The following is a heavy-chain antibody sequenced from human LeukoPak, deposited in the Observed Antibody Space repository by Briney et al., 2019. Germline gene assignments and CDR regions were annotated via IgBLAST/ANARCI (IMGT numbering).Heavy chain of an antibody. CDR3: AGYCSSTSCYLGPGAFDI. CDR2: ISGSGGNT. J-gene: IGHJ3*02. V-gene: IGHV3-23*01. Sequence: GGSLRLSCAASGFTFRRYGMSWVRQAPGKGLEWVSAISGSGGNTFYADSVKGRFTISRDNSKNTLYLQMNSLRAEDTAVYYCAGYCSSTSCYLGPGAFDIWGQGTMVSVSS. CDR1: GFTFRRYG. D-gene: IGHD2-2*01.